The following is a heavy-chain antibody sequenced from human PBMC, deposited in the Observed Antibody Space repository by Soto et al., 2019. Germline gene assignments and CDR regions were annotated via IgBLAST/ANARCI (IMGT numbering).Heavy chain of an antibody. Sequence: GGSLRLSCAASGFTFSSYAMHWVRQAPGRGLEWVAVISYDGSNKYYADSVKGRFTISRDNSKNTLYLQMNSLRAEDTAVYYCAREWRWQTTMGYYYYYGMDVWGQGTTVTVSS. V-gene: IGHV3-30-3*01. CDR2: ISYDGSNK. D-gene: IGHD1-1*01. J-gene: IGHJ6*02. CDR1: GFTFSSYA. CDR3: AREWRWQTTMGYYYYYGMDV.